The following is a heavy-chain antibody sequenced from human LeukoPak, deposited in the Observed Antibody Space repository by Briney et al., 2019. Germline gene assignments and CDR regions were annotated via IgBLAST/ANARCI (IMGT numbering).Heavy chain of an antibody. CDR3: ARGYYGDYHAFDI. Sequence: KPSETLSLXCTVSGGSISSYYWSWIRRPPGRGLEWIGYIYYSGSTNYNPSLKSRVTISVDTSKNQFSLKLSSVTAADTAVYYCARGYYGDYHAFDIWGQGTMVTVSS. D-gene: IGHD4-17*01. J-gene: IGHJ3*02. CDR1: GGSISSYY. V-gene: IGHV4-59*01. CDR2: IYYSGST.